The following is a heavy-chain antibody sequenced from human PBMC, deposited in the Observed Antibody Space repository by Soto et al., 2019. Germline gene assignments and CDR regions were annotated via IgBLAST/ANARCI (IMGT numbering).Heavy chain of an antibody. CDR2: IIPIFGTA. CDR1: GGTFSSYA. D-gene: IGHD4-17*01. CDR3: AGARSYGGNSDDAFDI. Sequence: QVQLVQSGAEVKKPGSSVKVSCKASGGTFSSYAISWVRQAPGQGLEWMGGIIPIFGTANYAQKFQGRVTITADESTSTVYMELSSLRSEDTAVYYCAGARSYGGNSDDAFDIWGQGTMVTVSS. J-gene: IGHJ3*02. V-gene: IGHV1-69*12.